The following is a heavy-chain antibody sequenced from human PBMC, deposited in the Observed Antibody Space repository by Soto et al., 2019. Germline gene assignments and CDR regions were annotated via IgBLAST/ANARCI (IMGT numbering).Heavy chain of an antibody. CDR1: GGSISSSSYY. D-gene: IGHD5-18*01. Sequence: QLQLQESGPGLVKPSETLSLTCTVSGGSISSSSYYWGWIRQPPGKGPEWIGSIYYSVSTYYNPSFKSRVTISVDTSKNQFSLRLSSVTAADTAVYYCARWGEGYSYGGDWFDPWGQGTLVTASS. CDR3: ARWGEGYSYGGDWFDP. J-gene: IGHJ5*02. V-gene: IGHV4-39*01. CDR2: IYYSVST.